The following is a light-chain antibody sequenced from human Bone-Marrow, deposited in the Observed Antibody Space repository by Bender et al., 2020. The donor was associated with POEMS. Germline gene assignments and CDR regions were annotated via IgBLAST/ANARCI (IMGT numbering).Light chain of an antibody. Sequence: QSALTQPASVSGSPGQSITISCTGTSSDVGGYNYVSWYQQHPDKAPKLILYDVSNRPSGFSNRFSGSKSGNTASLTISGLQAEDEADYYCSSYTISSPVVFGGGTKVTVL. CDR3: SSYTISSPVV. V-gene: IGLV2-14*01. J-gene: IGLJ2*01. CDR1: SSDVGGYNY. CDR2: DVS.